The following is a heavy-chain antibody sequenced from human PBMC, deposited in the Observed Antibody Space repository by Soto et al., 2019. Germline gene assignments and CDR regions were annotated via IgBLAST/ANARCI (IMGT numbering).Heavy chain of an antibody. CDR1: GFTFSSYS. CDR3: ARKNTYYYDSSGRMDV. D-gene: IGHD3-22*01. J-gene: IGHJ6*02. V-gene: IGHV3-48*02. CDR2: ISSSSSTI. Sequence: GGSLRLSCTASGFTFSSYSMNWVRQAPGKGLEWGSYISSSSSTIYYADSVKGRFTISRDNAMNSLYLQMNSLRDEDTAVYYCARKNTYYYDSSGRMDVWGQGTTVTVSS.